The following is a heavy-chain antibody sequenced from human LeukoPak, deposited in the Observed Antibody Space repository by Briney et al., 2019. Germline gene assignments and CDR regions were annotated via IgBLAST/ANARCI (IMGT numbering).Heavy chain of an antibody. CDR1: LYTFTGYY. CDR2: INPNSGGT. J-gene: IGHJ4*02. V-gene: IGHV1-2*02. CDR3: ARVRYTVLRPDY. D-gene: IGHD3-3*01. Sequence: GASVKVSFKASLYTFTGYYMHWVRQAPGQGLEWMGWINPNSGGTNYAQKFQGRVTMTRDTSISTAYMELSRLRSDDTAVYYCARVRYTVLRPDYWGQGTLVTVSS.